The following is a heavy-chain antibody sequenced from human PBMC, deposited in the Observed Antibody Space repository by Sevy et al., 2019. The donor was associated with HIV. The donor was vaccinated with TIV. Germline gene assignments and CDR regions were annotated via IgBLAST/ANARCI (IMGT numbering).Heavy chain of an antibody. V-gene: IGHV3-21*01. Sequence: GGCLRLSCAASGFTFSSYSMNWVRQAPGKGLEWISSITSSSNYIYYADSVKGRFTISRDNAKNSLYLQMNSLRAEDTAVYYCARDTILAVPAARDPYYYYYGMDVWGQGTTVTVSS. J-gene: IGHJ6*02. D-gene: IGHD2-2*01. CDR3: ARDTILAVPAARDPYYYYYGMDV. CDR1: GFTFSSYS. CDR2: ITSSSNYI.